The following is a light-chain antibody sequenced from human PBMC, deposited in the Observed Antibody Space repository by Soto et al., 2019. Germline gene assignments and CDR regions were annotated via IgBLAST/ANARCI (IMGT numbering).Light chain of an antibody. CDR3: QQYGGTPPIT. CDR2: GAS. V-gene: IGKV3-20*01. J-gene: IGKJ5*01. CDR1: QKISSRY. Sequence: EIVLTQSPGTLSLSPGERATLSCRASQKISSRYLAWYLQKPGQAPRFLIYGASSRATGIPDTFSGSGSGTDFTLTISRLEPEDFAVYYCQQYGGTPPITFGQGTRLEIK.